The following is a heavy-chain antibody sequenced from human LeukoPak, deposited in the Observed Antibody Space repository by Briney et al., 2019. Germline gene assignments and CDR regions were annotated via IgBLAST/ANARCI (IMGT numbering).Heavy chain of an antibody. CDR2: ISAYNGNT. V-gene: IGHV1-18*01. CDR3: ARDGGGIAVAGTDY. CDR1: GYTFSSYG. D-gene: IGHD6-19*01. Sequence: GASVKVSCKASGYTFSSYGISWVRQAPGQGLEGMGWISAYNGNTNYEQKLQGRVNMNTDTHTITAYMQLRSLRSDDTAVYYCARDGGGIAVAGTDYWGQGTLVTVSS. J-gene: IGHJ4*02.